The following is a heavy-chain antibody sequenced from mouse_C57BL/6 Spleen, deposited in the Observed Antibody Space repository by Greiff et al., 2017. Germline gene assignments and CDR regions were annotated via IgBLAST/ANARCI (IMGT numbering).Heavy chain of an antibody. D-gene: IGHD1-1*01. CDR3: ARDRHYYGSSLWYFDV. V-gene: IGHV3-6*01. Sequence: EVKLMESGPGLVKPSQSLSLTCSVTGYSITSGYYWNWIRQFPGNKLEWMGYISYDGSNNYNPSLKNRISITRDTSKNQFFLKLNSVTTEDTATYYCARDRHYYGSSLWYFDVWGTGTTVTVSS. CDR1: GYSITSGYY. CDR2: ISYDGSN. J-gene: IGHJ1*03.